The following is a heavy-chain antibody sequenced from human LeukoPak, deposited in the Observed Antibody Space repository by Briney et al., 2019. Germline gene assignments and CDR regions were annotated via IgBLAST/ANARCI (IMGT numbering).Heavy chain of an antibody. V-gene: IGHV6-1*01. J-gene: IGHJ4*02. CDR2: TYYRSKCYN. CDR3: ARDGGAAAGYFDY. Sequence: SQALSLTCAISGDSVSSNSPGWNWIRQSPSRGLEWLGRTYYRSKCYNDYAVSVKSRITINPDTSKNQFSLQLNSVTPEDTAVYYCARDGGAAAGYFDYWGQGTLVTVSS. D-gene: IGHD6-13*01. CDR1: GDSVSSNSPG.